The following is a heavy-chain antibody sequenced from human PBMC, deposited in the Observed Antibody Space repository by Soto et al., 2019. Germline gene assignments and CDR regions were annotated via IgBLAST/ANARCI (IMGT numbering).Heavy chain of an antibody. CDR3: AAEGGFGEFY. J-gene: IGHJ4*02. CDR2: TYNSGST. Sequence: QVQLQESGPGLVKPSQTLSLTCTVSGGSISSGHYYWSWIRQPPGKGLEWIGYTYNSGSTFYNPPRKSRVTISEDTSKNQFSLKLSSVTAADTAVYYCAAEGGFGEFYWGQGTLGTVSS. D-gene: IGHD3-10*01. V-gene: IGHV4-30-4*01. CDR1: GGSISSGHYY.